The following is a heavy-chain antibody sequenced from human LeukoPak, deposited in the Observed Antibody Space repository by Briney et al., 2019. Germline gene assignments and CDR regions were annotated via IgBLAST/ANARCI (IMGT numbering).Heavy chain of an antibody. CDR3: ARDQLEWLSIDY. Sequence: ASVKVSCKASGYTFTSYAMNWVRQAPGQGLEWMGWINPNSGGTNYAQKFQGRVTMTRDTSISTAYMELSRLRSDDTAVYYCARDQLEWLSIDYWGQGTLVTVSS. D-gene: IGHD3-3*01. V-gene: IGHV1-2*02. J-gene: IGHJ4*02. CDR1: GYTFTSYA. CDR2: INPNSGGT.